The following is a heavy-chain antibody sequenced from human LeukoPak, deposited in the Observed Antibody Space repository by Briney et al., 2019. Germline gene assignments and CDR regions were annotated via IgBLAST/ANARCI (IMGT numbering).Heavy chain of an antibody. J-gene: IGHJ4*02. V-gene: IGHV4-4*07. CDR2: IYTSGST. D-gene: IGHD3-22*01. CDR1: GGSISSYY. CDR3: ARAVEAYYYDSSDYQYYFDY. Sequence: PSETLSLTCTVSGGSISSYYRSWIRQPAGKGLEWIGRIYTSGSTNYNPSLKSRVTMSVDTSKNQFSLKLRSVTAADTAVYYCARAVEAYYYDSSDYQYYFDYWGQGTLVTVSS.